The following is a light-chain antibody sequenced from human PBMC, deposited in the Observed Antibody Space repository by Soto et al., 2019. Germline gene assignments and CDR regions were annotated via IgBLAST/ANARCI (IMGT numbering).Light chain of an antibody. CDR3: QHYGSSPSIT. CDR1: QSVSSY. V-gene: IGKV3-11*01. CDR2: DAP. J-gene: IGKJ5*01. Sequence: EIVLTQSPATLSLSPGERATLSCRASQSVSSYLAWYQQKPRQAPRLLIYDAPNRATGIPPRFSGSGSGTDFTLTTTRLEPEDFAIYYCQHYGSSPSITFGQGTRLK.